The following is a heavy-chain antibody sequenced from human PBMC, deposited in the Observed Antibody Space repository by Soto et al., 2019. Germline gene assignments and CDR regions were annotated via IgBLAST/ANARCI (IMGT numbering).Heavy chain of an antibody. CDR2: ISYVGSNK. J-gene: IGHJ3*02. CDR1: GFTFSSYG. CDR3: AKMRAVI. V-gene: IGHV3-30*18. Sequence: ESVGGVVQPGRSLRLSCAASGFTFSSYGMHWVRQAPGKGLEWVAVISYVGSNKYYADSVKGRFTISRDNSKNTLYLQMNSLRAEDTAVYYCAKMRAVIWGQGTMVTVSS.